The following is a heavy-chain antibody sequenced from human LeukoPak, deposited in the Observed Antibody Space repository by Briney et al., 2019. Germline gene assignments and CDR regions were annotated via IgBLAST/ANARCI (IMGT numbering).Heavy chain of an antibody. CDR1: GFTVSSNY. V-gene: IGHV3-53*01. J-gene: IGHJ4*02. D-gene: IGHD1-26*01. Sequence: GGSLRLSCAASGFTVSSNYMSWVRQAPGKGLEWVSVIYSGGSTYYADSVKGRFTISRDNSKNTLYLQMNSPRAEDTAVYSCARTLDGSYYVLDYWGQGTLVTVSS. CDR2: IYSGGST. CDR3: ARTLDGSYYVLDY.